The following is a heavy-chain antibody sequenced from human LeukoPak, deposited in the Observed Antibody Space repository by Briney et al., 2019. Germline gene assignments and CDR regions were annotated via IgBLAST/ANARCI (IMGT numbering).Heavy chain of an antibody. D-gene: IGHD6-6*01. J-gene: IGHJ4*02. CDR3: ARVDPDSSSTLEVFDY. V-gene: IGHV4-59*01. CDR2: IYYSGST. CDR1: GGSISSYY. Sequence: SETLSLTCTVSGGSISSYYWSWIRQPPGKGLEWIGYIYYSGSTNYNPSLKSRVTISVDTSKNQFSLKLSSVTAADTAVYYCARVDPDSSSTLEVFDYWGQGALVTVSS.